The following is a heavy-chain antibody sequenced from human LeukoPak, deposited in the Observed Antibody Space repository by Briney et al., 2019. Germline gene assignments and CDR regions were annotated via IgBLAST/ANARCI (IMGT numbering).Heavy chain of an antibody. J-gene: IGHJ4*02. V-gene: IGHV3-7*01. Sequence: GGSLRLSCAASGFTFGSYWMSWVRQAPGKGLEWVANIKQDGGEKYYVESVKGRFTISRDNVKNSLYLQMNSLRVEDTAVYYCARARGGYDLDYWGQGTLVTVSS. CDR1: GFTFGSYW. CDR2: IKQDGGEK. CDR3: ARARGGYDLDY. D-gene: IGHD5-12*01.